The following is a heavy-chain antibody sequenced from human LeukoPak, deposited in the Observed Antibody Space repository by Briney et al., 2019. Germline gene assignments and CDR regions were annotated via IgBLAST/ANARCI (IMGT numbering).Heavy chain of an antibody. CDR3: ARAGRYYYGSGSYYNRVPFDY. CDR2: INPNSGGT. D-gene: IGHD3-10*01. Sequence: ASVKVSCKASGYTFTGYYMHWVRQAPGQGLEWMGWINPNSGGTNYAQKFQGWVTMTRDTSISTAYMELSRLRSDDTAVYYCARAGRYYYGSGSYYNRVPFDYWGQGTLVTVSS. CDR1: GYTFTGYY. V-gene: IGHV1-2*04. J-gene: IGHJ4*02.